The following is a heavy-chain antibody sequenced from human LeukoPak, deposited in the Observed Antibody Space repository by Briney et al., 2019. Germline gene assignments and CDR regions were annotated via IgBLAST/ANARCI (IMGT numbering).Heavy chain of an antibody. CDR1: GGSISTYF. V-gene: IGHV4-59*01. D-gene: IGHD3-3*01. CDR3: ARFQYEAAFDI. J-gene: IGHJ3*02. CDR2: IHYSGST. Sequence: PSETLSLTCSVSGGSISTYFWSWIRQPPGKGLEWIGYIHYSGSTNYNPSLKSRVTISVDTSKNQFSLKLSSVTAADTAVYYCARFQYEAAFDIWGQGTMVTVSS.